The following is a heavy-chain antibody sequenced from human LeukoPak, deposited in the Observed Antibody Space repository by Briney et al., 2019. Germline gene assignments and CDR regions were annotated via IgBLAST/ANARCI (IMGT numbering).Heavy chain of an antibody. V-gene: IGHV3-74*01. J-gene: IGHJ6*02. Sequence: GGSLRLSCAASEVTIRNYWMHWVRQAPGKGLVWVSRINSDGSSKDYVDSVKGRFTISRDNAKNTLYLQMYSLRAEDTALYYCARASASGWPYYYGMDVWGQGTTVTVFS. CDR2: INSDGSSK. CDR3: ARASASGWPYYYGMDV. D-gene: IGHD6-19*01. CDR1: EVTIRNYW.